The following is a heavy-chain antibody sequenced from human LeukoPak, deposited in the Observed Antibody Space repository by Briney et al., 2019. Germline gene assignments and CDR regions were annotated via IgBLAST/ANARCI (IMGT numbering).Heavy chain of an antibody. D-gene: IGHD2-2*01. V-gene: IGHV1-8*01. CDR2: MNPNSANT. J-gene: IGHJ6*02. Sequence: ASVKVSCKASGYTFTSYDIYWVRQATGQGLEWMGWMNPNSANTGYAQKFQGRVTMTRNTSITTAYMELSSLRSEDTAVYYCARAPTCSTTSCLRRYGMDVWGQGTTVTVSS. CDR1: GYTFTSYD. CDR3: ARAPTCSTTSCLRRYGMDV.